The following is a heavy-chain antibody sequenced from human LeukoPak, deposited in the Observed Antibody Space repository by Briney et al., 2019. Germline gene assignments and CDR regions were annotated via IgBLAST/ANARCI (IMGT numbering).Heavy chain of an antibody. Sequence: GGSLRLSCAASGFTVSSNYMSWVRQAPGKGLEWVSVIYSGGSTYYADSVKGRFTISRDNSKNTLYLQMNSLRAEDTAVYYCARGGGSLAAAGIIDYWGQGTLVTVSS. CDR1: GFTVSSNY. D-gene: IGHD6-13*01. J-gene: IGHJ4*02. CDR3: ARGGGSLAAAGIIDY. CDR2: IYSGGST. V-gene: IGHV3-53*01.